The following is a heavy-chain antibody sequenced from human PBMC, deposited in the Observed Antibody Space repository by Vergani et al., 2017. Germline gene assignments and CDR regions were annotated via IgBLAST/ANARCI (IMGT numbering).Heavy chain of an antibody. J-gene: IGHJ4*02. CDR3: ARGGARLLCDY. Sequence: EVQLVESGGGLVQPGGSLRLSCAASGFPFSSYSMNWVRQAPGKGLEWVSYISSSSSTIYYADSVKGRFTISRDNAKNSLYLQMNSLRAEDTAVYYCARGGARLLCDYWGQGTLVTVSS. V-gene: IGHV3-48*01. D-gene: IGHD3-16*01. CDR2: ISSSSSTI. CDR1: GFPFSSYS.